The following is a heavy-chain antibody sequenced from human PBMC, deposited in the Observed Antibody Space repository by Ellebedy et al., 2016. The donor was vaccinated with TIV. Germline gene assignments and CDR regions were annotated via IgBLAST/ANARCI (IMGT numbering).Heavy chain of an antibody. CDR1: GFTFSLNW. D-gene: IGHD3-9*01. CDR3: GRESVDFDWFPIDY. CDR2: IKEDGSEE. V-gene: IGHV3-7*01. J-gene: IGHJ4*02. Sequence: GESLKISCAASGFTFSLNWMYWVRQAPGKGLEWVANIKEDGSEEYYVDSVKGRFTISRDNAKNSLYLQMNSLRAEGTAIYYCGRESVDFDWFPIDYWGQGTLVTVSS.